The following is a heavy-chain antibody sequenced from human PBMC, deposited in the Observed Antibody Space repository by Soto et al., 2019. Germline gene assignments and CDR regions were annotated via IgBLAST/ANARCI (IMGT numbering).Heavy chain of an antibody. CDR2: ISGSGGST. CDR1: GFTFSSYA. V-gene: IGHV3-23*01. D-gene: IGHD3-10*01. CDR3: AHGKTRRSYGSGSYYNPYHH. Sequence: LRLSCAASGFTFSSYAMSWVRQAPGKGLEWVSAISGSGGSTYYADCVKGRFTISRDNSKNTLYLQMNSLRAEDTAVYYCAHGKTRRSYGSGSYYNPYHHCGPGPRLTVSA. J-gene: IGHJ5*02.